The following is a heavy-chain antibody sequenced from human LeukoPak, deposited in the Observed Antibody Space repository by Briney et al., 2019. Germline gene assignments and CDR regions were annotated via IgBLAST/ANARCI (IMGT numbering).Heavy chain of an antibody. J-gene: IGHJ4*02. Sequence: GGSLRLSCTASGFTFGDYAMSWFRQAPGKGLEWVSIISSAGTTYYADSVKGRFTISRDNSKNTVYPQVNSLRDEDTAVYYCARDLEAANTYYFDYWGQGTMVTVSS. V-gene: IGHV3-66*01. CDR1: GFTFGDYA. CDR2: ISSAGTT. D-gene: IGHD6-13*01. CDR3: ARDLEAANTYYFDY.